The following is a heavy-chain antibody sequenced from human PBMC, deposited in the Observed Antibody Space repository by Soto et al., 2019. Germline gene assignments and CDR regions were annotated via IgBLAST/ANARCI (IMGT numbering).Heavy chain of an antibody. Sequence: PGGSLRLSCAASGFTFSGSAMHWVRQASGKGLEWVGRIRSKANSYATAYAASVKGRFTISRDDSKNTAYLQMNSLKTEDTAVYYCTSEIDDILKGSGLGYGMDVWGQGTTVTVSS. D-gene: IGHD3-9*01. CDR2: IRSKANSYAT. J-gene: IGHJ6*02. CDR1: GFTFSGSA. V-gene: IGHV3-73*01. CDR3: TSEIDDILKGSGLGYGMDV.